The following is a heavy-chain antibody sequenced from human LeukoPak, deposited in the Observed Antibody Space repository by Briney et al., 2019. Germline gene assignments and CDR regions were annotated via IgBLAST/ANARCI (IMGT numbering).Heavy chain of an antibody. CDR3: ARGGAARLHFQN. V-gene: IGHV4-61*01. D-gene: IGHD6-6*01. CDR1: GGSVSSGTYY. J-gene: IGHJ1*01. CDR2: IYYSGST. Sequence: SETLSLTCTVSGGSVSSGTYYWSWIRQPPGKGLEWIGYIYYSGSTNYNPSLKSRVTISVDTSKNQFSLNLNSVTAADTAVYYCARGGAARLHFQNWGQGTLVTVSS.